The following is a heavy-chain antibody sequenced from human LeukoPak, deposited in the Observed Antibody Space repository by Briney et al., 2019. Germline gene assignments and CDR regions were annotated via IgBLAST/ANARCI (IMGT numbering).Heavy chain of an antibody. CDR3: ATQTGESIDY. J-gene: IGHJ4*02. V-gene: IGHV3-23*01. CDR1: GSTFSSYA. Sequence: GVLRLSCAASGSTFSSYAMSWVRQAPGKGLEWVSAISGSGGSTYYADSVKGRFTISRDNSKNTLYLQMNSLRAEDTAVYYCATQTGESIDYWGQGTLVTVSS. CDR2: ISGSGGST. D-gene: IGHD7-27*01.